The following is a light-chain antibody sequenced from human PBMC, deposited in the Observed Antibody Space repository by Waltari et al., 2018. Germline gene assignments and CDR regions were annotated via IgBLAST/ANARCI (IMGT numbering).Light chain of an antibody. CDR3: RQSYSTPYT. J-gene: IGKJ2*01. CDR2: AAS. V-gene: IGKV1-39*01. Sequence: DIQMTQSPSSLSASAGDRVTITCRASQSISSYLNWYQQKPGKAPKLLIYAASSLQSGVPSRFSGSGSGTDFTLTISSLQPEDFATYYCRQSYSTPYTFGQGTKLEIK. CDR1: QSISSY.